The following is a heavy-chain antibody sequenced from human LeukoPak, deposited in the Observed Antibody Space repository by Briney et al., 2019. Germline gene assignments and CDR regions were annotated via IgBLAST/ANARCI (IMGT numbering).Heavy chain of an antibody. Sequence: ASVKVSCKASGCTFTGYYIHWVRQAPGQGLEWMGWINPSSGDTNYAQKFQGRVTMTRDTSISTVYMELSRLRSDDTAMYYCAREGDIVVVAAAIDYWGQGTLVTVSS. J-gene: IGHJ4*02. D-gene: IGHD2-2*02. CDR1: GCTFTGYY. CDR3: AREGDIVVVAAAIDY. CDR2: INPSSGDT. V-gene: IGHV1-2*02.